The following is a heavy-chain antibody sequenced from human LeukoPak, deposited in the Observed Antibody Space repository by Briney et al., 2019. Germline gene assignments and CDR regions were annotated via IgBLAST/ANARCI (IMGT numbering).Heavy chain of an antibody. D-gene: IGHD6-6*01. J-gene: IGHJ6*02. CDR2: ISSNGGST. V-gene: IGHV3-64D*06. Sequence: GGSLRLSCSASGFTFSSYAMHWVRQAPGKGLEYVSAISSNGGSTYYADSVKGRFTISRDNSKNTLYLQMSSLRAEDTAVYYCASGPRSSDYYYYGMDVWGQGTTVTVSS. CDR3: ASGPRSSDYYYYGMDV. CDR1: GFTFSSYA.